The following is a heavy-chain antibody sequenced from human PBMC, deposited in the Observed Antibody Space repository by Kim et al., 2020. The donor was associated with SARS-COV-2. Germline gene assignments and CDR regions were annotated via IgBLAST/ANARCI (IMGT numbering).Heavy chain of an antibody. CDR2: IYYSGST. D-gene: IGHD5-12*01. Sequence: SETLSLTCSVSSGSISSSNYYWGWIRQPPGKGLEWIGSIYYSGSTYYNPSLKSRVTISLDTSKNQFSLRLSPVAAADTAVYYCAGKTGSAGAGYGLFDYGGQGTLVTVSS. CDR3: AGKTGSAGAGYGLFDY. J-gene: IGHJ4*02. V-gene: IGHV4-39*07. CDR1: SGSISSSNYY.